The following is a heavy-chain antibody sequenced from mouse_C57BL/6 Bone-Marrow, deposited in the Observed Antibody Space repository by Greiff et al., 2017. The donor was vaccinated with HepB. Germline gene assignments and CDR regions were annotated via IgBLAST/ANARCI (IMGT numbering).Heavy chain of an antibody. V-gene: IGHV6-6*01. D-gene: IGHD1-1*01. CDR2: IRNKANNHAT. CDR1: GFTFSDAW. Sequence: EVKVVESGGGLVQPGGSMKLSCAASGFTFSDAWMDWVRQSPEKGLEWVAEIRNKANNHATYYAESVKGRFTISRDDSKSSVYLQMNSLRAEDTGIYYCTRLGFTTVVAEYFDVWGTGTTVTVSS. J-gene: IGHJ1*03. CDR3: TRLGFTTVVAEYFDV.